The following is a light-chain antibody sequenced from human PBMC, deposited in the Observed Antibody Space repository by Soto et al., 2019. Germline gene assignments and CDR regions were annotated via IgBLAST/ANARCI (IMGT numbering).Light chain of an antibody. V-gene: IGKV1-12*01. CDR1: QGVSSW. CDR3: QQANNLPHT. CDR2: AGS. J-gene: IGKJ2*01. Sequence: DIQMTQSPSSVSASVGDRVVITCQASQGVSSWVAWYQQKQGRAPKLLIYAGSKLESGVPSRFSGSGSGTDFTLTISRLRPEDSAVYYCQQANNLPHTFGQGTKVDIK.